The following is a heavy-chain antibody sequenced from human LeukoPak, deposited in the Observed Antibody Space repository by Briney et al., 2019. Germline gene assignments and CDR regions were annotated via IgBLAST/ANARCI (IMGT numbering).Heavy chain of an antibody. Sequence: ASVNVSCKASGYTFTSYGISWVRQAPGQGREWMGWISAYNGNTNYAQKLQGRVTMTIDTSTSTAYMELRSLRSDDTAVYYCARDRWSRHSTVDYWGQGTLVTVSS. CDR3: ARDRWSRHSTVDY. D-gene: IGHD6-13*01. CDR2: ISAYNGNT. J-gene: IGHJ4*02. V-gene: IGHV1-18*01. CDR1: GYTFTSYG.